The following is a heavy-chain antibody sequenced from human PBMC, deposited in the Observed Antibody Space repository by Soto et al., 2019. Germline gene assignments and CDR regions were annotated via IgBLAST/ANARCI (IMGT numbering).Heavy chain of an antibody. CDR1: GGSIRSGDYY. V-gene: IGHV4-31*03. CDR2: SYYSGST. CDR3: ARWWSGSRQGFDP. Sequence: QVQLQESGPGLVKPSQTLSLTCTVSGGSIRSGDYYCSWIRQHPGKGLEWIGYSYYSGSTYYNPSHKSRVTISVDTSKNHFSLKLSSVTAADTAVYYCARWWSGSRQGFDPWGQGTLVTVSS. D-gene: IGHD3-3*01. J-gene: IGHJ5*02.